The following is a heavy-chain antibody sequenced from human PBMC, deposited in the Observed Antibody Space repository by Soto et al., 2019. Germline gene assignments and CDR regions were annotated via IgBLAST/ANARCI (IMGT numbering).Heavy chain of an antibody. Sequence: GGSLRLSCEVSGFIFSMYSMSWVRQTPGKGLEWVAKIPQDGVDGHYADAVKGRFTISRDNGKNSLYLQMNNLRAEDTAVYYCARDHLILPAHDFFYGSDVWGRGATVTVS. CDR2: IPQDGVDG. CDR1: GFIFSMYS. CDR3: ARDHLILPAHDFFYGSDV. J-gene: IGHJ6*02. D-gene: IGHD2-21*02. V-gene: IGHV3-7*03.